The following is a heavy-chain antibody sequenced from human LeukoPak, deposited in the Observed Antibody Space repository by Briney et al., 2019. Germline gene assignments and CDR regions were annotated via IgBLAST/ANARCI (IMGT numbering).Heavy chain of an antibody. CDR3: ARAPERREVLRFLEWLIFSMAFDI. J-gene: IGHJ3*02. D-gene: IGHD3-3*01. Sequence: GGSLRLSCAASGFTFSSYAMHWVHQAPGKGLEWVAVISYDGSNKYYADSVKGRFTISRDNSKNTLYLQMNSLRAEDTAVYYCARAPERREVLRFLEWLIFSMAFDIWGQGTMVTVSS. CDR2: ISYDGSNK. CDR1: GFTFSSYA. V-gene: IGHV3-30*04.